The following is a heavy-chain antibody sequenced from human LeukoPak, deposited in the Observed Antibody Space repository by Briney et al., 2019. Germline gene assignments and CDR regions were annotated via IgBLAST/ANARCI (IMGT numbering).Heavy chain of an antibody. CDR3: ARPPRDLVSAAPFDY. V-gene: IGHV1-2*02. CDR1: GYSFSVYS. Sequence: ASVKVSCKASGYSFSVYSIQWLRQVPGEGLEWVGWILPHSGDTYYAQKFRGRVTMTTDTSINTAYMELSRLKSDDTGIYFCARPPRDLVSAAPFDYWGQGTLDAVSS. D-gene: IGHD2-2*01. J-gene: IGHJ4*02. CDR2: ILPHSGDT.